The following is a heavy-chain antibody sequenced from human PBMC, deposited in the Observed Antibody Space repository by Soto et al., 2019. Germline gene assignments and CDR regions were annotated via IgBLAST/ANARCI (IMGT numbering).Heavy chain of an antibody. CDR2: IGSNSGRI. V-gene: IGHV3-9*01. CDR3: AKGLERSLYHGHIDY. Sequence: SLRLSCTGSGFSINDYAMHWVRQTPGKGLEWVSGIGSNSGRIAYADFVKGRFIISRDNAKKSLYLQINRLRVEDTALYYCAKGLERSLYHGHIDYWGLGTLVTVSS. CDR1: GFSINDYA. J-gene: IGHJ4*02. D-gene: IGHD3-10*01.